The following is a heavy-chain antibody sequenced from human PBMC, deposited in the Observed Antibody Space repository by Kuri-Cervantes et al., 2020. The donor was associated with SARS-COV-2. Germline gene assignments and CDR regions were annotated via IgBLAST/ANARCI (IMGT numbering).Heavy chain of an antibody. V-gene: IGHV1-8*02. CDR2: ISPKNGNT. D-gene: IGHD6-19*01. CDR3: ARGIKAGVDY. J-gene: IGHJ4*02. CDR1: GYTFITFD. Sequence: ASVKVSCKASGYTFITFDINWVRQATGQGLEWIGWISPKNGNTDFAQNFQGRIAFTSDNSINTVYMELSSLTSEDTALYYCARGIKAGVDYWGQGTLVTVSS.